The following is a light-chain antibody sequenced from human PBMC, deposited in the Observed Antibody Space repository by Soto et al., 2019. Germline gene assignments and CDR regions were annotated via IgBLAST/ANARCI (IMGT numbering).Light chain of an antibody. CDR2: GAS. Sequence: EIVLTQSPGTLSLSPGERATLSCRASQSVGRNYLAWYQQKLGQAPRLLIHGASNRATGIPDRFSGSGSGTDFTLTISRLEPEDFAVYYCQQYASSPLTFGGGTKVEIK. J-gene: IGKJ4*01. CDR3: QQYASSPLT. CDR1: QSVGRNY. V-gene: IGKV3-20*01.